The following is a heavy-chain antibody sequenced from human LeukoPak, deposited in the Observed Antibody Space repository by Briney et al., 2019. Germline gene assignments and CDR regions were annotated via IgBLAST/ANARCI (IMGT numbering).Heavy chain of an antibody. V-gene: IGHV4-59*08. CDR2: IYDSGST. Sequence: SETLSLTCTASGGSISSYYWSWIRQPPGKGLEWIGYIYDSGSTNYNPSLTSRVTISVDTSKSQFSLRLSSVPAADTAVYYCARHGLRSYSNYWFAPWGQGTLVTVSS. CDR1: GGSISSYY. CDR3: ARHGLRSYSNYWFAP. D-gene: IGHD4-11*01. J-gene: IGHJ5*02.